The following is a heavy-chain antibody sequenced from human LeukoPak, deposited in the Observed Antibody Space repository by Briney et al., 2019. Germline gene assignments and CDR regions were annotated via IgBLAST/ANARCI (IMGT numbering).Heavy chain of an antibody. J-gene: IGHJ4*02. D-gene: IGHD2-8*02. CDR1: GLNFGKYA. CDR3: ARVTGGGY. CDR2: ISGNGDKT. V-gene: IGHV3-23*01. Sequence: GGSLRLSCVVSGLNFGKYAMNWVRQAPGRGLEWVSTISGNGDKTFYGDSVKGRFTISRDNSKNILFLQMNSLRAEDTAVYYCARVTGGGYWGQGTLVTVSS.